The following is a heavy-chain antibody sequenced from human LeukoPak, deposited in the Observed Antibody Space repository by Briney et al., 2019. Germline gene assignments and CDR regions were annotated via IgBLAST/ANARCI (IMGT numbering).Heavy chain of an antibody. CDR2: INPNSGGT. V-gene: IGHV1-2*04. D-gene: IGHD2-21*02. CDR1: GYTFTGYY. CDR3: ARSSREVGVVVTARFDY. Sequence: ASVKVSCKASGYTFTGYYMHWVRQAPGQGLEWMGWINPNSGGTNYAQKFQGWVTMTRDTSISTAYMELSRLRSDDTAVYYCARSSREVGVVVTARFDYWGQGTLVTVSS. J-gene: IGHJ4*02.